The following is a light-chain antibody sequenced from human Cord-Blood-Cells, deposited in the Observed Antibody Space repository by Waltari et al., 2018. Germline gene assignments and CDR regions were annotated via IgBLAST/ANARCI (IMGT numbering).Light chain of an antibody. CDR3: SSYTPSSTWV. V-gene: IGLV2-14*03. Sequence: QSALTQPASVSGSPGQSITIPCTGTSSDVGGYNYVSWYQQHPGKAPKLMSYDVSKRTSGVSMSFSGSKSGNTASLTISGLQAEDEAAYYCSSYTPSSTWVFGGGTKLSV. CDR1: SSDVGGYNY. CDR2: DVS. J-gene: IGLJ3*02.